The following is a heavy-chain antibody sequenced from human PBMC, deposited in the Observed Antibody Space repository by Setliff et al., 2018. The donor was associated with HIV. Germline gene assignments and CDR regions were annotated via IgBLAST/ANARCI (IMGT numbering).Heavy chain of an antibody. J-gene: IGHJ4*02. D-gene: IGHD5-18*01. Sequence: LRLSCAASGFTFSAYWMSWVRQAPGKGLERVANIKPDGSDKYYAVSVKGRCTISRDTSRNTLYLQMNSRRAEDTAVYYCVKDSLGAMVPYYFQSWGQGTLVTVSS. CDR1: GFTFSAYW. CDR3: VKDSLGAMVPYYFQS. CDR2: IKPDGSDK. V-gene: IGHV3-7*03.